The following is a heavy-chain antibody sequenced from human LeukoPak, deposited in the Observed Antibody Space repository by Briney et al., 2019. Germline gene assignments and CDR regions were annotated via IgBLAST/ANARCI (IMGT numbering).Heavy chain of an antibody. D-gene: IGHD3-9*01. CDR3: ARGLLRYFDWLSNLFEY. CDR2: IKQEGSEK. Sequence: GGALRLSCAAPGFTFSSYWMSWVRQAPGEGLEWGANIKQEGSEKYYVDSVKGRFTISRDNAKKSMYLQMKSLRGEEKAVDYCARGLLRYFDWLSNLFEYLGQGTLVTVSS. J-gene: IGHJ4*02. CDR1: GFTFSSYW. V-gene: IGHV3-7*05.